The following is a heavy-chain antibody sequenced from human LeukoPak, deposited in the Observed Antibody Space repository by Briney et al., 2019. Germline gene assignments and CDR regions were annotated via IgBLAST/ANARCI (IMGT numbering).Heavy chain of an antibody. V-gene: IGHV1-2*02. D-gene: IGHD6-19*01. CDR3: ARGEIAVAGTEVDY. CDR2: INPNSGGT. J-gene: IGHJ4*02. Sequence: ASVKVSCKASGYTFTDYYMHWVRQAPGQGREWMGWINPNSGGTNYAQKFQGRVTMTRDTSISTAYMELSRLRSDDTAVYYCARGEIAVAGTEVDYWGQGTLVTVSS. CDR1: GYTFTDYY.